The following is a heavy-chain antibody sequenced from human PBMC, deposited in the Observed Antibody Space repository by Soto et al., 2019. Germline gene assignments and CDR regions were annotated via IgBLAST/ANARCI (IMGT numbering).Heavy chain of an antibody. D-gene: IGHD4-17*01. CDR3: ARVAGGGTTVTTGDDYYYSGMDV. J-gene: IGHJ6*02. Sequence: QVQLVQSGAEVKKPGASVKVSCKASGYTFTSYGISWVRQAPGQGLEWMGWISAYNGNTNYAQKLQGRVTMTTDTSTSRXSRXLXPLRSDDRAEYYWARVAGGGTTVTTGDDYYYSGMDVWGQGTTVTVSS. CDR1: GYTFTSYG. V-gene: IGHV1-18*01. CDR2: ISAYNGNT.